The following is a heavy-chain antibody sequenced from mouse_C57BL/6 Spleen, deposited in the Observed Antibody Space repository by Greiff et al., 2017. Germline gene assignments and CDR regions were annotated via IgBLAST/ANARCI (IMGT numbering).Heavy chain of an antibody. CDR1: GFSLTSYG. CDR3: ARANWDGDFDY. V-gene: IGHV2-2*01. D-gene: IGHD4-1*01. J-gene: IGHJ2*01. Sequence: VKLVESGPGLVQPSQSLSITCTVSGFSLTSYGVHWVRQSPGKGLVWLGVIWSGGSTDSNAAFISRLSISKYNAKSQVFFKMNSLQADDTAIYYCARANWDGDFDYWGQGTTLTVSS. CDR2: IWSGGST.